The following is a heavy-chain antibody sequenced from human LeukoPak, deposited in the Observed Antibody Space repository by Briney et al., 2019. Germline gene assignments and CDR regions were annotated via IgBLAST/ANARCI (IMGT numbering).Heavy chain of an antibody. CDR3: ARVFYCSSSSCSYYFEY. D-gene: IGHD2-2*01. CDR2: ISAYNGNT. Sequence: ASAKVSCKASGYTFTSYGISWVRQAPGQGLEWMGWISAYNGNTNYAQKLQGRVTMTTDTSTSTAYMELRSLRSDDTAVYYCARVFYCSSSSCSYYFEYWGQGTLVTVSS. J-gene: IGHJ4*02. CDR1: GYTFTSYG. V-gene: IGHV1-18*01.